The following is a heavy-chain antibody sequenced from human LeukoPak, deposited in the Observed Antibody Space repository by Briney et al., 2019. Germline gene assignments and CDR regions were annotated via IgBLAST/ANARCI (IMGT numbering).Heavy chain of an antibody. J-gene: IGHJ4*02. CDR3: ASPKTSELGTFDV. Sequence: ASVKVSCKASGYTFTSYGISWVRQAPGQGLEWMGWISAYNGNSNYAQKFQGRVTMTTDTSTSTGYMELRSLRSDDTAVYYCASPKTSELGTFDVWGQGTLVTVSS. CDR2: ISAYNGNS. V-gene: IGHV1-18*01. D-gene: IGHD7-27*01. CDR1: GYTFTSYG.